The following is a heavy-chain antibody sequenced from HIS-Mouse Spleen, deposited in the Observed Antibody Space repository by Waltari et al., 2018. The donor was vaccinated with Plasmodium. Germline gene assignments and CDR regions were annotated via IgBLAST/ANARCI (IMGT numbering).Heavy chain of an antibody. V-gene: IGHV3-7*01. CDR2: IKQDGSEK. D-gene: IGHD5-12*01. J-gene: IGHJ2*01. CDR3: ARDRRGYWYFDL. Sequence: EVQQVESGGGLVQPGGSLSLSCAASGFTFSSYWMSWVRQAPGKGLEWVANIKQDGSEKYYVDSVKGRFTISRDNAKNSLYLQMNGLRAEDTAVYYCARDRRGYWYFDLWGRGTLVTVSS. CDR1: GFTFSSYW.